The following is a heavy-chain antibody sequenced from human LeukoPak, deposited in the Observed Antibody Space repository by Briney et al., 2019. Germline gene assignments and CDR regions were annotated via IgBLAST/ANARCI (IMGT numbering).Heavy chain of an antibody. CDR3: ARESWSYASKFHY. J-gene: IGHJ4*02. Sequence: SETLSLTCTVSGYSISSGYYWGWIRQPPGKWLEWIGEILQSGSTNYNPSLRSRVTISIDKSKNQFSLNLSSVTAADTAVYYCARESWSYASKFHYWGQGTLVTVSS. V-gene: IGHV4-38-2*02. CDR1: GYSISSGYY. D-gene: IGHD3-16*01. CDR2: ILQSGST.